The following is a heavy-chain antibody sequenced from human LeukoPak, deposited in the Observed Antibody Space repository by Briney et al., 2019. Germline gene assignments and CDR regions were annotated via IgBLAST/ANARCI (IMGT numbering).Heavy chain of an antibody. CDR2: IKQDGSEK. J-gene: IGHJ4*02. Sequence: PGGSLRLSCAASGFTFSSYWMTWVRLAPGKGLEWVANIKQDGSEKYYVDSVKGRLTISRDNAKSSLYLQMNSLRAEDTAVYYCASLNRYYCDYWGQGTLVTVSS. V-gene: IGHV3-7*02. CDR1: GFTFSSYW. D-gene: IGHD2/OR15-2a*01. CDR3: ASLNRYYCDY.